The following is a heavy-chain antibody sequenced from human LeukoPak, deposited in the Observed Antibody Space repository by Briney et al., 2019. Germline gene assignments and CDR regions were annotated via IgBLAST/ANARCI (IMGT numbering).Heavy chain of an antibody. Sequence: GGSLRLSCAASGFTFSSYSMNWVRQAPGKGLEWVSSISSSSSYIYYADSVKGRFTISRDNAKNSLYLQMNSLRAEDTAAYYCARDRYCSGGSCYPLDYWGQGTLVTVSS. CDR2: ISSSSSYI. V-gene: IGHV3-21*01. D-gene: IGHD2-15*01. CDR1: GFTFSSYS. CDR3: ARDRYCSGGSCYPLDY. J-gene: IGHJ4*02.